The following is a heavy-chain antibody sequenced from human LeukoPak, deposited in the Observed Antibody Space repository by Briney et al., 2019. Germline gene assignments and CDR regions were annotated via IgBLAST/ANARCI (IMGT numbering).Heavy chain of an antibody. V-gene: IGHV3-48*04. D-gene: IGHD4-17*01. Sequence: PGGSLRLSCAASGFTFSSFSMNWVRQAPGKGLEWISYITSSSSSTYCADSVKGRFTISRDNAKNSLYLQMNSLGAEDTAVYYCARVIGSYGDSAYWGQGTLVTVSS. CDR3: ARVIGSYGDSAY. CDR1: GFTFSSFS. J-gene: IGHJ4*02. CDR2: ITSSSSST.